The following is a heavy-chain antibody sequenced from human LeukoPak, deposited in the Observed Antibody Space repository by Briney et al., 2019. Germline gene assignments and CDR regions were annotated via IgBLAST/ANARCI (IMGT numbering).Heavy chain of an antibody. D-gene: IGHD1-26*01. Sequence: PSETLSLTCSVSGGSISSGGYYWSWIRQTAGKGLEWIGRIYTSGSTNYNPSLKSRVTISVDTSKNQFSLKLSSVTAADTAVYYCAGLVGALADSFDYWGQGTLVTVSS. CDR3: AGLVGALADSFDY. V-gene: IGHV4-61*02. J-gene: IGHJ4*02. CDR1: GGSISSGGYY. CDR2: IYTSGST.